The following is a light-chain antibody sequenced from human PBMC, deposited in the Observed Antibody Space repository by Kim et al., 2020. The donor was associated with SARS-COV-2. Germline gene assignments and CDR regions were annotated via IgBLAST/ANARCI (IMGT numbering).Light chain of an antibody. CDR2: DTN. J-gene: IGLJ2*01. CDR3: LLFYSGVRL. V-gene: IGLV7-46*01. CDR1: TGAVTSGHF. Sequence: QAVVTQEHSLTVSPGGTVTLTCASSTGAVTSGHFPYWFQQKPGQVPTTLIYDTNNFHSWTPARFSGSLLGGKAALTLSGAQPEDEAEYYCLLFYSGVRLFGGGTQLTVL.